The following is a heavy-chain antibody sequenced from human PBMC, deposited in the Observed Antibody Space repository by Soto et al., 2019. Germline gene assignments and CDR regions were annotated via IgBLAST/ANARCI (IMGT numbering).Heavy chain of an antibody. Sequence: GGSLRLSCAASGFTFSSYGMHWVRQAPGKGLEWVAVISYDGSNKYYADSVKGRFTISRDNSKNTLYLQMNSLRAEDTAVYYCAKFDPYGEVDYWRQGTLVTICS. V-gene: IGHV3-30*18. D-gene: IGHD4-17*01. J-gene: IGHJ4*02. CDR3: AKFDPYGEVDY. CDR2: ISYDGSNK. CDR1: GFTFSSYG.